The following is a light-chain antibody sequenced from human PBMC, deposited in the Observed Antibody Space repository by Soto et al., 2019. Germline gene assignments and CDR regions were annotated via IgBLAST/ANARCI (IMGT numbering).Light chain of an antibody. J-gene: IGLJ1*01. CDR2: EVS. CDR1: SSDVGGYNY. V-gene: IGLV2-14*01. CDR3: SSYKNSSPQV. Sequence: QSVLTQPASVSGSPGQSITISCTGTSSDVGGYNYVSWYQQHPGKAPKLMIYEVSNRPSGVSNRFSGSKSGNTASLTISGLQAEDEADYYCSSYKNSSPQVFGTGTKVTVL.